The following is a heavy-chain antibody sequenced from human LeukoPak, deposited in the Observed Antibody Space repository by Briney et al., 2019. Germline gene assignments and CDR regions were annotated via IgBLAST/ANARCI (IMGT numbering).Heavy chain of an antibody. J-gene: IGHJ6*03. V-gene: IGHV3-48*03. CDR1: GFTFSSYE. CDR3: ARDPYSGNYGNYYYYYMDV. CDR2: ISSSGSTI. D-gene: IGHD1-26*01. Sequence: GGSLRLSCAASGFTFSSYEMNWVRQAPGKGLEWVSYISSSGSTIYYADSVKDRFTISRDNAKNSLYLQMSSLSPDDTAVYFCARDPYSGNYGNYYYYYMDVWGKGTTVTISS.